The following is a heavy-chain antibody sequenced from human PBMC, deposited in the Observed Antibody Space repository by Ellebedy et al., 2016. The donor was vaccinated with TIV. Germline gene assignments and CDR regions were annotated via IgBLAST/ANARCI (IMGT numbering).Heavy chain of an antibody. Sequence: ASVKVSCXASGYTFTSYGISWVRQAPGQGLEWMGWISAYNGNTNYAQKLQGRVTMTTDTSTSTAYMELRSLRSDDTAVYYCAQMGYCGGDCHGGAFDIWGQGTMVTVSS. J-gene: IGHJ3*02. V-gene: IGHV1-18*01. CDR1: GYTFTSYG. D-gene: IGHD2-21*02. CDR2: ISAYNGNT. CDR3: AQMGYCGGDCHGGAFDI.